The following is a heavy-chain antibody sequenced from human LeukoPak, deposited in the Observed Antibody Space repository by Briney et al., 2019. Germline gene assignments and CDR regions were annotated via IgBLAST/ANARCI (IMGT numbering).Heavy chain of an antibody. CDR2: IKQDGSEK. D-gene: IGHD2-21*02. CDR1: GFSFSNYW. Sequence: GGSLRLSCAASGFSFSNYWMSWVRQAPGKGLEWVANIKQDGSEKHYVDSVKGRFTISRDNAENSLYLDMSSLRAEDTAVYYCAKDRGYCGGDRCFDYTFYHYGMDVWGLGTTVTVSS. J-gene: IGHJ6*02. CDR3: AKDRGYCGGDRCFDYTFYHYGMDV. V-gene: IGHV3-7*04.